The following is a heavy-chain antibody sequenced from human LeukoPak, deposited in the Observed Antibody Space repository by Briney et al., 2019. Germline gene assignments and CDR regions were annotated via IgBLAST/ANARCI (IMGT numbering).Heavy chain of an antibody. Sequence: SETLSLTCTVSGGSISSYYWSWIRQPAGKGLEWIVRIYTSGSTNYNPSLKSRVTTSVDKSKNQFSLKLSSVTAADTAVYYCARGGYDSSGYYNYFDYWGQGTLVTVSS. V-gene: IGHV4-4*07. J-gene: IGHJ4*02. D-gene: IGHD3-22*01. CDR2: IYTSGST. CDR3: ARGGYDSSGYYNYFDY. CDR1: GGSISSYY.